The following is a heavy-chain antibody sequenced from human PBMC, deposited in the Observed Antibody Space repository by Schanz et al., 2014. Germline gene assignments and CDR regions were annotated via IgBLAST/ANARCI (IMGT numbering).Heavy chain of an antibody. J-gene: IGHJ5*01. CDR1: GFTFFGSFA. D-gene: IGHD3-16*01. CDR2: MSGSGSTA. V-gene: IGHV3-23*01. Sequence: EVQLLESGGGLVQPGGSLRLSCVASGFTFFGSFAMSWVRQAPGKGLEWVSGMSGSGSTADYADSVKGRFTISRDNSRKTLYPQMNSLRADDTAVYYCAKDLYNYGIFDSWGQGTLVTVSS. CDR3: AKDLYNYGIFDS.